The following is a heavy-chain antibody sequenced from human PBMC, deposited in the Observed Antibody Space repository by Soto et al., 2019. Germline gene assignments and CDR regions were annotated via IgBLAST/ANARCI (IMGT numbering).Heavy chain of an antibody. CDR3: ATDRPEGKLRFLEWPSFGY. CDR2: FDPEDGET. D-gene: IGHD3-3*01. V-gene: IGHV1-24*01. J-gene: IGHJ4*02. Sequence: GASVKVSCKVSGYTLTELSMHWVRQAPGKGLEWMGGFDPEDGETIYAQKFQGRVTMTEDTSTDTAYMGLSSLRSEDTAVYYCATDRPEGKLRFLEWPSFGYWGQGTLVTVSS. CDR1: GYTLTELS.